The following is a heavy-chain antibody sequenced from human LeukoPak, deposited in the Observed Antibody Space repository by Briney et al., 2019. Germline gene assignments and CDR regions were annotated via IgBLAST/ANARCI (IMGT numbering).Heavy chain of an antibody. CDR3: ARDRPTLTGYYPFDY. Sequence: GGSLRLSCAASGFTFSSYSMNWVRQAPGKGLEWVSCISSSSSYIYYADSVKGRFTISRDNAKNSLYLQMNSLRAEDTAVYYCARDRPTLTGYYPFDYWGQGTLVTVSS. CDR2: ISSSSSYI. J-gene: IGHJ4*02. D-gene: IGHD3-9*01. V-gene: IGHV3-21*01. CDR1: GFTFSSYS.